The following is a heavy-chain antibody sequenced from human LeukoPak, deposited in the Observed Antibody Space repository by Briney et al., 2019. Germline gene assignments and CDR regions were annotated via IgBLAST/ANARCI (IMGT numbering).Heavy chain of an antibody. CDR1: GYTFTSYY. J-gene: IGHJ4*02. V-gene: IGHV1-46*01. D-gene: IGHD3-10*01. CDR3: ARAVRYYGSGSYFDY. Sequence: ASVKVSCKASGYTFTSYYMHWVRQAPGQGLEWMGIINPSGGSTSYAQKFQGRVTMTRDMSTSTVYMELSSLRSEDTAVYYYARAVRYYGSGSYFDYWGQGTLVTVSS. CDR2: INPSGGST.